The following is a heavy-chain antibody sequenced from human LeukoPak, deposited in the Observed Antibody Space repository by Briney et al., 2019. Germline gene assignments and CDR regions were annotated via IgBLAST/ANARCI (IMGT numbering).Heavy chain of an antibody. J-gene: IGHJ4*02. CDR3: TRTPGDAFHPGGYYFDY. CDR1: GFSFGYYA. D-gene: IGHD5-24*01. CDR2: IRTKYYGGAA. Sequence: PGGSLRLSCTTSGFSFGYYAVSWVRQARGKRLEWVSFIRTKYYGGAAEYGASVKGRFTVPRDDSKSIAYLQITSLKTEDTAVYYCTRTPGDAFHPGGYYFDYWGRGTLVTVSS. V-gene: IGHV3-49*04.